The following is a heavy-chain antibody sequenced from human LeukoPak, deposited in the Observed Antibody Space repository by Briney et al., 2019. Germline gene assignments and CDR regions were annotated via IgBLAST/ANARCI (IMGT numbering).Heavy chain of an antibody. D-gene: IGHD3-10*01. CDR1: SGSIGSSDYY. J-gene: IGHJ3*02. V-gene: IGHV4-39*01. CDR3: ARHRSGRSYVVGAAFDI. CDR2: IYYSGRT. Sequence: SETLSLTCTVSSGSIGSSDYYWGWVRQPPGKGLEWIGSIYYSGRTYYNPSLKSRVTISVDTSKNQFSLRLSSVTAADTVVYYCARHRSGRSYVVGAAFDIWGRGTMVTVSS.